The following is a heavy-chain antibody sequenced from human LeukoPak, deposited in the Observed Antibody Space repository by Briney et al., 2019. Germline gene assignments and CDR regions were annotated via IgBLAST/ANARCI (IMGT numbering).Heavy chain of an antibody. V-gene: IGHV3-30-3*01. Sequence: GGSLRLSCAASGFTFSSYAMHWVRQAPGKGLEWVAVISYDGSNKYYADSVKGRFTISRDNAKNTLYLQMNSLRVEDTAVYYCARAGGPPTAMGFDPWGQGSLVSVST. J-gene: IGHJ5*02. CDR1: GFTFSSYA. CDR2: ISYDGSNK. CDR3: ARAGGPPTAMGFDP. D-gene: IGHD2-2*01.